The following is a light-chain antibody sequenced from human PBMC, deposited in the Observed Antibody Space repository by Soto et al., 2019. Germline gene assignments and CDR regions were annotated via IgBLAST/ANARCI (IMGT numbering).Light chain of an antibody. CDR3: SSYTSSSTLWV. J-gene: IGLJ1*01. CDR2: DVS. Sequence: QSVLTQPASVSGSPGQSITISCTGTSSDVGGYNYVSWYQQHPGKDPKLMIYDVSNRPSGVSNRFSGSKSGNTASLTISGLQAEDEADYYCSSYTSSSTLWVFGTGTKLTV. V-gene: IGLV2-14*01. CDR1: SSDVGGYNY.